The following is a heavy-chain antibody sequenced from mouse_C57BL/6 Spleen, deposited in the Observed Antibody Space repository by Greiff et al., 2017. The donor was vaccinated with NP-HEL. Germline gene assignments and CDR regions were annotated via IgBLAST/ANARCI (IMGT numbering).Heavy chain of an antibody. V-gene: IGHV1-61*01. J-gene: IGHJ3*01. CDR3: ARGGNYYGSKFAD. CDR1: GYPFTSYW. D-gene: IGHD1-1*01. Sequence: QVQLQQPGAELVRPGSSVKLSCKASGYPFTSYWMDWVKQRPGQGLEWIGNIYPSDSKTPYNQKFKDKATLTVDKSSSTAYMQLSSLPSEDSAVYYCARGGNYYGSKFADWGQGTLVTVSA. CDR2: IYPSDSKT.